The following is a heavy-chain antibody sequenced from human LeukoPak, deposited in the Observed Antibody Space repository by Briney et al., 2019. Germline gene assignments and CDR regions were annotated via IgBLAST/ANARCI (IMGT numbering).Heavy chain of an antibody. V-gene: IGHV1-8*03. J-gene: IGHJ4*02. CDR1: GATFTTYA. CDR3: ARGSGLGWIRLFDY. D-gene: IGHD5-12*01. Sequence: AASVKVSCKASGATFTTYAINWVRQATGQGLEWMGWMNPNSGNTGYAQKFQGRVTITRNTSISTAYVELSSLRSEDTAVYYCARGSGLGWIRLFDYWGQGTLVTVSS. CDR2: MNPNSGNT.